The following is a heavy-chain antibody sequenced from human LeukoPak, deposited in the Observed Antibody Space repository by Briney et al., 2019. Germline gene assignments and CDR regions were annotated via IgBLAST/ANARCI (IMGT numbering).Heavy chain of an antibody. D-gene: IGHD3-22*01. J-gene: IGHJ4*02. Sequence: GASVKVSCKASGYTFTSYGISWVRQAPGQGLEWMGWISAYNGNTNYAQKLQGRVTMTTDTSTSTAYMELRSLRSDDTAVYYCARGIRRRDSSGHRGSGYWGQGTLVTVSS. V-gene: IGHV1-18*01. CDR2: ISAYNGNT. CDR1: GYTFTSYG. CDR3: ARGIRRRDSSGHRGSGY.